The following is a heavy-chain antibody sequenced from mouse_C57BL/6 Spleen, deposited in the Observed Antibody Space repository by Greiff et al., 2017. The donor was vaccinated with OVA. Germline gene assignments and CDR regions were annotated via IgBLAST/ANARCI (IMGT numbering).Heavy chain of an antibody. CDR1: GYTFTSYW. Sequence: QVHVKQPGAELVKPGASVKMSCKASGYTFTSYWITWVKQRPGQGLEWIGDIYPGSGSTNYNEKFKSKATLTVDTSSSTAYMQLSSLTSEDSAVYYCARDGKGRWFAYWGQGTLVTVSA. CDR3: ARDGKGRWFAY. J-gene: IGHJ3*01. CDR2: IYPGSGST. D-gene: IGHD2-1*01. V-gene: IGHV1-55*01.